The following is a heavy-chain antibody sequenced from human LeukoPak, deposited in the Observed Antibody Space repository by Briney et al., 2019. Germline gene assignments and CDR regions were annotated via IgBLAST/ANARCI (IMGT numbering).Heavy chain of an antibody. CDR1: GGSISSGSYY. V-gene: IGHV4-61*02. J-gene: IGHJ6*03. Sequence: SETASLTCTVSGGSISSGSYYWSWIRQPAGKGLEWIGRIYTSGSTNYNPSLKSRVTISVDTSKNQFSLKLSSVTAADTAVYYCARDQGSNWGPYYYYYYYMDVWGKGTTVTVSS. CDR2: IYTSGST. D-gene: IGHD7-27*01. CDR3: ARDQGSNWGPYYYYYYYMDV.